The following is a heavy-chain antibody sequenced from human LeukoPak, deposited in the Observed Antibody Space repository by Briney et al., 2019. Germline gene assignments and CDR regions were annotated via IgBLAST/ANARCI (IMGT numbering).Heavy chain of an antibody. CDR2: VYFSGSTNYRPSLT. V-gene: IGHV4-59*01. CDR1: GGSISSYY. D-gene: IGHD3-22*01. CDR3: ARAVYDSSGYLNWFDP. J-gene: IGHJ5*02. Sequence: SETLSLTCTVSGGSISSYYWSWIRQPPGKGLEWIGYVYFSGSTNYRPSLTNYNPSLKSRISISGDTSKNQFSLKLSSVTAADTAVYYCARAVYDSSGYLNWFDPWGQGTLVTVSS.